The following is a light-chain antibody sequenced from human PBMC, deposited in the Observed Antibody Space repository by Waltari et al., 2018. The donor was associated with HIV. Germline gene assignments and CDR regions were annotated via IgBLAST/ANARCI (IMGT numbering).Light chain of an antibody. CDR2: DVT. V-gene: IGLV2-14*03. J-gene: IGLJ2*01. CDR1: TSDIAYYNY. Sequence: QSALTQPASVSGSPGQSVIISCTGSTSDIAYYNYVSWYQQQSGKAPKALIYDVTNRASGISSRFSGSKSGNAAYLTISGLQTDDEGDYFCSSYTKSGIVVFGGGTTVIVL. CDR3: SSYTKSGIVV.